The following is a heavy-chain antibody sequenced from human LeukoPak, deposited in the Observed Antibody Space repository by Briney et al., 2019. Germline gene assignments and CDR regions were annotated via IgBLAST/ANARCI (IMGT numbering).Heavy chain of an antibody. Sequence: PGGSLRLPCAASGFTFSDHYMDWVRQAPGKGLEWVGRTRNKANSYTTEYAASVKGRFTISRDDSKNSLYLQMGSLKTEDTAVYYCARVQSVSGRWGLDYWGQGTLVTVSS. CDR3: ARVQSVSGRWGLDY. V-gene: IGHV3-72*01. CDR2: TRNKANSYTT. D-gene: IGHD2-21*02. CDR1: GFTFSDHY. J-gene: IGHJ4*02.